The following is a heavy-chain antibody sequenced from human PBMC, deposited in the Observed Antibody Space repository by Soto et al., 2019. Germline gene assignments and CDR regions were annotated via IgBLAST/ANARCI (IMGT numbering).Heavy chain of an antibody. D-gene: IGHD3-10*01. CDR3: ASGKIIAYQPLTDY. CDR1: GFTFSSYS. CDR2: ISSSSSYI. J-gene: IGHJ4*02. Sequence: GGSLRLSCAASGFTFSSYSMNWVRQAPGKGLEWVSSISSSSSYIYYADSVKGRFTISRDNAKNSLYLQMNSLRAEDTAVYYCASGKIIAYQPLTDYWGQGTLVTVSS. V-gene: IGHV3-21*01.